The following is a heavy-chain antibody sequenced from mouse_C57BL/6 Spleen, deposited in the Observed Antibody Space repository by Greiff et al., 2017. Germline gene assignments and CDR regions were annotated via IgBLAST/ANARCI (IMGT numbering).Heavy chain of an antibody. Sequence: EVKLVESGGDLVKPGGSLQLSCAASGFTFRSYGMSWVRQTPDKSLEWVATIRSGGSYTYYPDSVKGRVTLSRDNAKNTLYLQMSSLKSEDTAMYYWARHREPERYYFDYWGQVTTRTVSS. V-gene: IGHV5-6*01. J-gene: IGHJ2*01. CDR1: GFTFRSYG. CDR3: ARHREPERYYFDY. CDR2: IRSGGSYT. D-gene: IGHD3-3*01.